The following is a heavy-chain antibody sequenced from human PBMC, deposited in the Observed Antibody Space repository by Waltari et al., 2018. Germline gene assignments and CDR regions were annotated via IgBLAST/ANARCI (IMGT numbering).Heavy chain of an antibody. CDR1: GGSISSYY. D-gene: IGHD6-6*01. CDR3: ARGYSRSSFDS. CDR2: IYTSDNT. Sequence: QVQLQESGPGLVKPSETLSLTCTVSGGSISSYYWSWIRQPAGKELEWIGHIYTSDNTKYNPSLESRVTMSVGTSKSQFSLKLSSVTAADTAVYFCARGYSRSSFDSWGQGTLVAVSS. V-gene: IGHV4-4*07. J-gene: IGHJ5*01.